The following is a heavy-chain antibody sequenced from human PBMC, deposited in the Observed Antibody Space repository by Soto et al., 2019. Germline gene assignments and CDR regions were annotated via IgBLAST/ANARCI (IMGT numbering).Heavy chain of an antibody. J-gene: IGHJ5*02. V-gene: IGHV3-23*01. CDR3: AKDHNWNVDNWFDP. D-gene: IGHD1-20*01. Sequence: GGSLRLSCAASEFTFSNYAMSWVRQAPGKGLEWVSSISDNGGSTYYADSVKGRFTISRDNSKNTLYLQMNSLRAEDTAVYYCAKDHNWNVDNWFDPWGQGTLVTVSS. CDR2: ISDNGGST. CDR1: EFTFSNYA.